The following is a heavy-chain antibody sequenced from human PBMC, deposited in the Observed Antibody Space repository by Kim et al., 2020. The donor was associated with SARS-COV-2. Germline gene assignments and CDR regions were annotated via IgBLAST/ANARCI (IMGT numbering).Heavy chain of an antibody. D-gene: IGHD3-10*01. J-gene: IGHJ4*02. V-gene: IGHV1-3*01. CDR1: AYTFTSYA. Sequence: ASVKVSCKASAYTFTSYAMHWVRQAPGQRLEWMGWINAANGNTKYSQKFQGRVTITRDTSASTAYMELSSLRSEDTAVYYCARRANYYGSGFDYWGQGTLVTVSS. CDR2: INAANGNT. CDR3: ARRANYYGSGFDY.